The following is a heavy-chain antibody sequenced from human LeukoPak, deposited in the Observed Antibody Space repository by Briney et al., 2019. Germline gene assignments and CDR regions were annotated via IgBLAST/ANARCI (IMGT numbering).Heavy chain of an antibody. CDR2: IYYSGST. D-gene: IGHD6-13*01. V-gene: IGHV4-59*01. CDR1: GGSISSYY. CDR3: ARADSSSSAGNFDY. J-gene: IGHJ4*02. Sequence: SETLSLTCTVSGGSISSYYWSWIRQPPGKGLEWIGYIYYSGSTNYNPPLKSRVTISVDTSKNQFSLKLSSVTAADTAVYYCARADSSSSAGNFDYWGQGTLVTVSS.